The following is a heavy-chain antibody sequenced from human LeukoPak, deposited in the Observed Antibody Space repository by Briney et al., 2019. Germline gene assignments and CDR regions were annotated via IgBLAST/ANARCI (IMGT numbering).Heavy chain of an antibody. CDR1: GGSISSGGYY. Sequence: SQTLSLTCTVSGGSISSGGYYWSWIRQHPGKGLEWIGYIYYSGSTYYNPSLKSRVTISVDTSKNQFSLKLSSVTAADTAVYYCARNAYGSANQRGLDYWGQGTLVTVSS. CDR3: ARNAYGSANQRGLDY. CDR2: IYYSGST. J-gene: IGHJ4*02. V-gene: IGHV4-31*03. D-gene: IGHD3-10*01.